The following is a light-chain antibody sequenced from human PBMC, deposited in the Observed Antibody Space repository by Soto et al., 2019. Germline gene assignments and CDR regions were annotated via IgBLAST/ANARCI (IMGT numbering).Light chain of an antibody. CDR1: QSVGSN. V-gene: IGKV3-15*01. CDR2: GAS. Sequence: EIVMTQSPATLSVSPGERGSLSCRASQSVGSNLAWYQQTAGQAPRLLIYGASTRATGIPARFSGSGSGTEFTLTISSLQSDDFAVYSCQQYTNWPYTFGQGTKLEIK. CDR3: QQYTNWPYT. J-gene: IGKJ2*01.